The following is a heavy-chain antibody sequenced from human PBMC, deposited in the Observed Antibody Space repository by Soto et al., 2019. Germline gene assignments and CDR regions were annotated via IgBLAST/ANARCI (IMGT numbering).Heavy chain of an antibody. CDR1: GFTVSSNY. CDR3: ARLDSSGYYYGYYFDY. J-gene: IGHJ4*02. V-gene: IGHV3-53*01. CDR2: IYSGGST. D-gene: IGHD3-22*01. Sequence: PGGSLRLSCAASGFTVSSNYMSWVRQAPGKGLEWVSVIYSGGSTYYADSVKGRFTISRDNSKNTLYLQMNSLRAEDTAVYYCARLDSSGYYYGYYFDYWGQGTLVTVSS.